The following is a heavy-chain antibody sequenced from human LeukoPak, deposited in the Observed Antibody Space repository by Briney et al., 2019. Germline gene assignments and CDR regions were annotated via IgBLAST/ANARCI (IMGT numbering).Heavy chain of an antibody. CDR1: GFTFSDYA. CDR2: ISDSGGST. J-gene: IGHJ4*02. Sequence: GRSLRLSCVASGFTFSDYAMSWVRQAPGKGLEWVSGISDSGGSTYYADSVKGRCTISRDNSKNTVSLQMNNLRAEDTAVYFCARHDSFIPYWGQGTLVTVTS. CDR3: ARHDSFIPY. D-gene: IGHD3-16*02. V-gene: IGHV3-23*01.